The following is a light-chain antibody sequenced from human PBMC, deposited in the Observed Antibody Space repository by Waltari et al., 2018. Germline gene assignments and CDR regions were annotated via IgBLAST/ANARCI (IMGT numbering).Light chain of an antibody. CDR1: SSDVGGYNS. J-gene: IGLJ3*02. CDR2: AVS. V-gene: IGLV2-14*01. CDR3: NSYTSSSTWV. Sequence: QSALTQPASVSGSPGQSITISCTGTSSDVGGYNSVSWYQQHPGKAPKLMIYAVSKRPSGVSDRFSGSKSGNTASLTISRLQAEDEADYYCNSYTSSSTWVFGGGTKVTVL.